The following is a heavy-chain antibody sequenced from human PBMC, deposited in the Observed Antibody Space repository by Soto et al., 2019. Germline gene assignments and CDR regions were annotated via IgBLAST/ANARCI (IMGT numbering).Heavy chain of an antibody. CDR2: IYYSGNT. D-gene: IGHD3-22*01. Sequence: PSETLSLTCTVSGGSISSYYWSWIRQPPGKGLEWIGYIYYSGNTNYTPSLKSRVTISVDTSKNQFSLKLSSVTAADTAVYYCAREDYYDSSGFLRAFDIWGNGKMLTV. CDR1: GGSISSYY. V-gene: IGHV4-59*01. J-gene: IGHJ3*02. CDR3: AREDYYDSSGFLRAFDI.